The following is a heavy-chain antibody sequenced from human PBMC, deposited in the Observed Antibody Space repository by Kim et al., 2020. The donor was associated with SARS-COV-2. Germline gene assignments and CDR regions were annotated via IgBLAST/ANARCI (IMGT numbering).Heavy chain of an antibody. Sequence: GGSLRLSCTASGLNFNTYGMHWVRQAPGKGLEWLAVISYDGKKRYYGDSVKGRVTISRDNSKNSLYLQIRSLRPEDTALYYCAKGPPLVDVWGKGTTV. CDR1: GLNFNTYG. V-gene: IGHV3-30*18. J-gene: IGHJ6*03. CDR2: ISYDGKKR. CDR3: AKGPPLVDV.